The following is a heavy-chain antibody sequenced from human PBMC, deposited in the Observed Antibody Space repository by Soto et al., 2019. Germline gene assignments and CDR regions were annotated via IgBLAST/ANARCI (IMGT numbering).Heavy chain of an antibody. D-gene: IGHD3-16*01. CDR2: INPSGGST. CDR1: GYTFTSYY. CDR3: AREQTTFDFDP. Sequence: QVQLVQSGAEVKKPGASVKVSCKASGYTFTSYYMHWVRQAPGQGLEWMGIINPSGGSTSYEQKFHGRVTMNRDTSTSTVYMELSSLRYEDTAVYYYAREQTTFDFDPWGQGTLVTVYS. J-gene: IGHJ5*02. V-gene: IGHV1-46*01.